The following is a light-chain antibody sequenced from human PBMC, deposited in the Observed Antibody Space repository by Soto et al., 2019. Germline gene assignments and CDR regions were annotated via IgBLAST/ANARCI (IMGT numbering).Light chain of an antibody. CDR2: DVS. Sequence: QSSLTQPASVSGSPGQWITISCPGTSSDVGGYNYVSWYQQHPGKAPKLMIYDVSNRPSGVSNRFSGSKSGNTASLTISGLQAEDEADYYCSSYTSSSSYVFGTGTKVTVL. J-gene: IGLJ1*01. V-gene: IGLV2-14*01. CDR1: SSDVGGYNY. CDR3: SSYTSSSSYV.